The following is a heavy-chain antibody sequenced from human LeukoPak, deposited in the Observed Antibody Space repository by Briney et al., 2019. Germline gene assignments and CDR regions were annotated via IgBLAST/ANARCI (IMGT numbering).Heavy chain of an antibody. J-gene: IGHJ6*03. Sequence: PSETLSLTCAVSGYSISSGYYWIWIRQPPGKVLEWIGSLYHSDSIYYNPSLESRVTMSVDTSKNQFSLKLSFVTAADTAVYYCERQHDSYHYYYVDVWGTGTTVTVSS. CDR3: ERQHDSYHYYYVDV. CDR1: GYSISSGYY. CDR2: LYHSDSI. V-gene: IGHV4-38-2*01. D-gene: IGHD6-13*01.